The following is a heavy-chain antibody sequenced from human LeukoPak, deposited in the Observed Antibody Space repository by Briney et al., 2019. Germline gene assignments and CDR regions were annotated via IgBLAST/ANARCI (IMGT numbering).Heavy chain of an antibody. J-gene: IGHJ4*02. Sequence: SATLSLTCTVSGGSISSYYWSWIRQPPGKGLEWIGYIYYSGSTNYNPPLKSRVTISVDTSKNQFSLKLSSVTAADTAVYYCARHGDYYDSSGYLDYWGQGTLVTVSS. V-gene: IGHV4-59*08. CDR1: GGSISSYY. CDR2: IYYSGST. CDR3: ARHGDYYDSSGYLDY. D-gene: IGHD3-22*01.